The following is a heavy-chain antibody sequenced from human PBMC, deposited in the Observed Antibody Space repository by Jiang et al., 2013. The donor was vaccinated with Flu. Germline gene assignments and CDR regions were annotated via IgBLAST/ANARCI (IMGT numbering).Heavy chain of an antibody. CDR3: ARSRSPLVGAPFDY. D-gene: IGHD1-26*01. J-gene: IGHJ4*01. V-gene: IGHV4-61*03. Sequence: GPGLVKTSETLSLTCTVSGGSVGSATYFWNWIRQPPGKGLAWVGYVSNSGDTNYNPSLMSRVTISLDTSNNHFSLRLSSVTAVDTALYFCARSRSPLVGAPFDYWG. CDR2: VSNSGDT. CDR1: GGSVGSATYF.